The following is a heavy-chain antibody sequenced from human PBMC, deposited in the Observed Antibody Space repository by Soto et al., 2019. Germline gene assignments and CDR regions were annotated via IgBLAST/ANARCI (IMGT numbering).Heavy chain of an antibody. V-gene: IGHV2-5*02. J-gene: IGHJ4*02. Sequence: QITLKESGPPLVKPTQTLTLTCTFSGFSLSTSGVGVGWIRQPPGKALEWLALIYWDDDKRYSPSLKSRLTITKDTSKNQVVLTMTIMDPVDTATYYCAHRPSYCSGGSCYSGFDYWGQGTLVTVSS. CDR2: IYWDDDK. CDR1: GFSLSTSGVG. D-gene: IGHD2-15*01. CDR3: AHRPSYCSGGSCYSGFDY.